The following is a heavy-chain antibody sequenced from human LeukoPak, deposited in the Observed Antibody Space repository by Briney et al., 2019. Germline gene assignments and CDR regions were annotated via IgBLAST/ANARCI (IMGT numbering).Heavy chain of an antibody. Sequence: ASVKVSCKASGYTFPSYFMHWVRQAPGQGLEWMGIINPTGGSTTYAQKFQGRVTMTRDTSTSTVYMELSSPRSDDTAVYYCARTAARRFDYWGQGTPVTVSS. CDR3: ARTAARRFDY. CDR1: GYTFPSYF. D-gene: IGHD6-6*01. V-gene: IGHV1-46*01. J-gene: IGHJ4*02. CDR2: INPTGGST.